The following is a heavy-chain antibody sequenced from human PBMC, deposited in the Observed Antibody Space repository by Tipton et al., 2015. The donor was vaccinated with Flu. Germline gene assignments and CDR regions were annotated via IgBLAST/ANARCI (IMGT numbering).Heavy chain of an antibody. Sequence: QLVQSGGGLIQPGGSLRLSCAASGFSVSSNYMSWVRQAPGKGLEWVSVIYSGGSTYYADSVKGRFTISRDNSKLYLQMNSLRAEDTAVYYCASRRGGDYPYFDDWGQGTLVTVSS. CDR3: ASRRGGDYPYFDD. J-gene: IGHJ4*02. CDR1: GFSVSSNY. CDR2: IYSGGST. V-gene: IGHV3-53*01. D-gene: IGHD4-17*01.